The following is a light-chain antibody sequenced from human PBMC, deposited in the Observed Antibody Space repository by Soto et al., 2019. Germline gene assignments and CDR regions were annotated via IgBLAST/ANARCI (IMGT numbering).Light chain of an antibody. J-gene: IGLJ1*01. Sequence: QAALTKPASVSGSPGQSITISCTGTSSDVGGYNSVSWYRQDPGKAPKLMIYDVTNRPSGVSNRFSGSKSGNTASLTISGLQAEDEADYYCISFTSSITEVFGISPQGTLL. CDR3: ISFTSSITEV. V-gene: IGLV2-14*01. CDR1: SSDVGGYNS. CDR2: DVT.